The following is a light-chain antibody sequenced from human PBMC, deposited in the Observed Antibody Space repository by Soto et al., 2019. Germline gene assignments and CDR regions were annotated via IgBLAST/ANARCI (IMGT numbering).Light chain of an antibody. J-gene: IGLJ2*01. Sequence: QSVLTQPPSVSGAPGQRVTISCTGTRSNIGAGFDVHWYQQLPGTAPKLLIYDNNNRPSGVPDRFSGSKSGTSASLAITGLQAEDEADYYCQSYGGSLSGPVVFGRGTKLTVL. V-gene: IGLV1-40*01. CDR3: QSYGGSLSGPVV. CDR1: RSNIGAGFD. CDR2: DNN.